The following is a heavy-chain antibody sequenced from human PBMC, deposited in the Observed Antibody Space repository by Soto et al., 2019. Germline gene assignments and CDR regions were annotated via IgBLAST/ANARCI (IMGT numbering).Heavy chain of an antibody. CDR2: IIPIFGTA. CDR1: AGTFSSYA. V-gene: IGHV1-69*06. J-gene: IGHJ5*02. Sequence: SVKVSCKASAGTFSSYAISWVRQAPGQGLEWMGGIIPIFGTANYAQKFQGRVTITADKSTSTAYMELSSLRSEDTAVYYCARVKRGLWSTTKIWENWFDPWGQGTLVTVSS. CDR3: ARVKRGLWSTTKIWENWFDP. D-gene: IGHD2-2*01.